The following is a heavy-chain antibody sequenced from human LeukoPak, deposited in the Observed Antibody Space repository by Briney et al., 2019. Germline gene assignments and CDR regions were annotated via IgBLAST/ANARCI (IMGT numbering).Heavy chain of an antibody. J-gene: IGHJ3*02. V-gene: IGHV1-2*02. CDR2: INPNSGGT. CDR3: ARASLYGYSYGSVFDAFDI. Sequence: GASVKVSCKASGYTFTGYYMHWVRQAPGQGLEWMGWINPNSGGTNYAQKFQGRVTMTRDTSISTAYMELSRLRSDDTAVYYCARASLYGYSYGSVFDAFDIWGQGTMVTVSP. CDR1: GYTFTGYY. D-gene: IGHD5-18*01.